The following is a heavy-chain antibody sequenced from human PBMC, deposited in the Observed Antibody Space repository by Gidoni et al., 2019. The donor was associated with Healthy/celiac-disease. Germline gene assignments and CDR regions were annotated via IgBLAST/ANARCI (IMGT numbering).Heavy chain of an antibody. V-gene: IGHV3-9*01. CDR1: GYTLDDYS. D-gene: IGHD3-10*01. CDR3: AKDPIPFGELLLLYFDY. J-gene: IGHJ4*02. CDR2: ISWNSGSI. Sequence: VQLVESGGGLVQFGRSLRLSCADPGYTLDDYSMHWVLQARGKGLEWVSGISWNSGSICYADSVKGRFTISRYNTKNSLYLQMNSLRAEDTALDYCAKDPIPFGELLLLYFDYWGQGTLVTVSS.